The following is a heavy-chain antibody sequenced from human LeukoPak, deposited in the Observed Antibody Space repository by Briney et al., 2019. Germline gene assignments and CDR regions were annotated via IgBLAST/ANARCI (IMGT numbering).Heavy chain of an antibody. Sequence: SETLSLTCTVSGYSISSGGYSWSWIRQPPGKGLEWIGYIYHSGSTYYNPSLKSRVTISVDRSKNQFSLKLSSVTAADTAVYYCARGYLYGSGPNWFDPWGQGTLVTVSS. CDR2: IYHSGST. CDR1: GYSISSGGYS. CDR3: ARGYLYGSGPNWFDP. D-gene: IGHD3-10*01. V-gene: IGHV4-30-2*01. J-gene: IGHJ5*02.